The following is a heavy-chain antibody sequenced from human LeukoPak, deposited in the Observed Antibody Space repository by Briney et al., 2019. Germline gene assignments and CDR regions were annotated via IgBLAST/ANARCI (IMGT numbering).Heavy chain of an antibody. CDR2: IIPIFGTA. CDR3: ARRGYSYDFDY. J-gene: IGHJ4*02. V-gene: IGHV1-69*13. CDR1: GGTFSSYA. D-gene: IGHD5-18*01. Sequence: SVKVSCKASGGTFSSYAISWVRQAPGQGLEWMGGIIPIFGTANYAQKFQGGVTITADESTSTAYMELSSLRSEDTAMYYCARRGYSYDFDYWGQGTLVTVSS.